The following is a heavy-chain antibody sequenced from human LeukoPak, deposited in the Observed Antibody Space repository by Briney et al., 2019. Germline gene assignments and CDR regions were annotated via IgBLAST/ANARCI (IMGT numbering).Heavy chain of an antibody. CDR1: GFTFSSYA. D-gene: IGHD5-18*01. J-gene: IGHJ4*02. CDR2: MSGSDDST. V-gene: IGHV3-23*01. Sequence: GGSLSLSCAASGFTFSSYAMNWVRQAPGKGLEWVSSMSGSDDSTYYADFVKGRFTISRDNSKNTLHLQMNSLRAEDTAVYYCAKSLGVGGYTRYKGFDQWGQGTLVTVSS. CDR3: AKSLGVGGYTRYKGFDQ.